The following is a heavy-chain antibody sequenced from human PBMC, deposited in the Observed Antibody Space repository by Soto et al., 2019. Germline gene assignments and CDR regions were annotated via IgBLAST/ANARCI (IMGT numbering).Heavy chain of an antibody. D-gene: IGHD3-3*01. V-gene: IGHV4-59*01. CDR2: IYYSGST. CDR3: ARARMIFGVVNIPNWFDP. Sequence: PSETLSLTCTVSGGSISSYYWSWIRQPPGKGLEWIGYIYYSGSTNYNPSLKSRVTISVDTSKNQFSLKLSSVTAADTAVYYCARARMIFGVVNIPNWFDPWGQGTLVTVSS. J-gene: IGHJ5*02. CDR1: GGSISSYY.